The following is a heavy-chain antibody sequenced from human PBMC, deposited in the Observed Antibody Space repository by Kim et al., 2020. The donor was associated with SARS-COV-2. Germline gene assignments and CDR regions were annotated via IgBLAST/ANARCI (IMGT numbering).Heavy chain of an antibody. CDR2: INHSGST. CDR1: GGSFSGYY. J-gene: IGHJ5*02. Sequence: SETLSLTCAVYGGSFSGYYWSWIHQPPGKGLEWIGEINHSGSTNYNPSLKSRVTISVDTSKNQFSLKLSSVTAADTAVYYCARGNIVATILRTRNNWFDPWGQGTLVTVSS. D-gene: IGHD5-12*01. V-gene: IGHV4-34*01. CDR3: ARGNIVATILRTRNNWFDP.